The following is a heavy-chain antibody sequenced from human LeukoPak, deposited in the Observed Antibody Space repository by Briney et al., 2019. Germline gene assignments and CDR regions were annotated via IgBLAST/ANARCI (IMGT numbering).Heavy chain of an antibody. CDR2: ISYDGSNK. D-gene: IGHD3-10*01. Sequence: PGGSLRLSCAASGFTFSSYAMHWVRQAPGKGLEWVAVISYDGSNKYYADSVKGRLTISRDNSKNTLYLQMNSLRAEDTAVYYCARDLEPQELLWFGGFDYWGQGTLVTVSS. V-gene: IGHV3-30-3*01. CDR3: ARDLEPQELLWFGGFDY. CDR1: GFTFSSYA. J-gene: IGHJ4*02.